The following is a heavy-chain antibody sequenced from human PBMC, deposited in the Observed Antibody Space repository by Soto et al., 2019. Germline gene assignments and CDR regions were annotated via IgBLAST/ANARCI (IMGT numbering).Heavy chain of an antibody. Sequence: QVQLVESGGGVVQPGRSLRLSCAASGFTFSSYAMHWVRQAPGKGLEWVAVISYDGSNKYYADSVKGRFTISRDNSKNTLYLQMNSLRAEDTAVYYCARVASGYYGPFDCWGQGTLVTVSS. D-gene: IGHD3-22*01. CDR2: ISYDGSNK. J-gene: IGHJ4*02. CDR3: ARVASGYYGPFDC. V-gene: IGHV3-30-3*01. CDR1: GFTFSSYA.